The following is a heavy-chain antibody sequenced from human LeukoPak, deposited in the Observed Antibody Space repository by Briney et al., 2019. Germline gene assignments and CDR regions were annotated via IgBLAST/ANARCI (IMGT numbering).Heavy chain of an antibody. CDR3: ARVVAADYFDY. J-gene: IGHJ4*02. V-gene: IGHV4-39*07. CDR1: GGSISSSSYY. D-gene: IGHD6-25*01. CDR2: IYYSGST. Sequence: SETLSLTCTVSGGSISSSSYYWGWIRQPPGKGLEWIGSIYYSGSTNYNPSLKSRVTISVDTSKNQFSLKLSSVTAADTAVYYCARVVAADYFDYWGQGTLVTVSS.